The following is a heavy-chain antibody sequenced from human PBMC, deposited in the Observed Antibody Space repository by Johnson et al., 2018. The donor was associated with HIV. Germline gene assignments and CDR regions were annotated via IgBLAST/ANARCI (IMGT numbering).Heavy chain of an antibody. Sequence: VQLVESGGGLVQPGGSLRLSCAASGFTFSSYAMSWVRQAPGKGLEWVSYISRSGSTIYYADSVKCRFPISRDNAKNSRNLQINSLRAEDTAIYYCARGLTRLSRNDYWNGIGAFDLWGQGTMVTVSS. V-gene: IGHV3-48*04. CDR3: ARGLTRLSRNDYWNGIGAFDL. CDR2: ISRSGSTI. CDR1: GFTFSSYA. D-gene: IGHD5-12*01. J-gene: IGHJ3*01.